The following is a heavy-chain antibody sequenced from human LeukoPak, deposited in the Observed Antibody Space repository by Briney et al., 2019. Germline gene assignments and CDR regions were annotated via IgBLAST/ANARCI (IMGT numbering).Heavy chain of an antibody. J-gene: IGHJ4*02. CDR2: VCSSGPT. V-gene: IGHV4-39*01. D-gene: IGHD6-19*01. CDR1: GGSVSSSSWG. Sequence: SETLSLSCTVSGGSVSSSSWGWGWIRQPPGKGLELTGFVCSSGPTQYNPPLKSRVTISVDTSKNQFSLKLSSVTAADTAVYYCATWNRITVGGTGGFDYWGQGALVTVSS. CDR3: ATWNRITVGGTGGFDY.